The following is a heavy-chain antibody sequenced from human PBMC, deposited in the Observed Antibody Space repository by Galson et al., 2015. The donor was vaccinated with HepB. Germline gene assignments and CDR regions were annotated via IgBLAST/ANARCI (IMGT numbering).Heavy chain of an antibody. CDR2: IGDSGGYT. Sequence: SLRLSCAVSGFTFSNYAMSWVRQAPGKGLEWVSGIGDSGGYTYYAQAVKGRFTISRDNSNNLVYLQMNSLRADDTAVYHCVAGNLDDYGSVYWYFDIWGRGTLVTVSS. V-gene: IGHV3-23*01. CDR1: GFTFSNYA. D-gene: IGHD4-17*01. J-gene: IGHJ2*01. CDR3: VAGNLDDYGSVYWYFDI.